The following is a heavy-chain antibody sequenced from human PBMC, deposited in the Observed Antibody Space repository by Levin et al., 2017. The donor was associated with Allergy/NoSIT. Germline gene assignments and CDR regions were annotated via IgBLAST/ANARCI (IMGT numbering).Heavy chain of an antibody. D-gene: IGHD6-25*01. Sequence: LSLTCAASGFTFSAYWMSWVRQAPGKGLEWVANIKQDGSEKYSVDSVKGRFTISRDNAKKSLYLQMNSLRAEDTAVYYCARLLQRDARDYWGQGTLVTVSS. J-gene: IGHJ4*02. CDR2: IKQDGSEK. V-gene: IGHV3-7*01. CDR3: ARLLQRDARDY. CDR1: GFTFSAYW.